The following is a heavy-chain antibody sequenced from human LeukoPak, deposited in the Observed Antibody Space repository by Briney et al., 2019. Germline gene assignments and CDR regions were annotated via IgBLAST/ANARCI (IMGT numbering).Heavy chain of an antibody. CDR1: GLTVSSNY. Sequence: GGSLRLSCAASGLTVSSNYMSWVRQAPGKGLEWVSVIYSGGSTYYADSVKGRFTISRHNSKNTLYLQMNSLRAEDTAVYYCATTYCSGGSCYSDRYGMDVWGQGTTVTVSS. D-gene: IGHD2-15*01. V-gene: IGHV3-53*04. CDR2: IYSGGST. J-gene: IGHJ6*02. CDR3: ATTYCSGGSCYSDRYGMDV.